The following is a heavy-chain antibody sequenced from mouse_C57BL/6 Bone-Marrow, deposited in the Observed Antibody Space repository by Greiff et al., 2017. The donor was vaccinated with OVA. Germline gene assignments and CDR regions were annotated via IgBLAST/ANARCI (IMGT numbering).Heavy chain of an antibody. CDR1: GYTFTSYW. CDR2: IYPGSGST. J-gene: IGHJ4*01. D-gene: IGHD2-4*01. CDR3: ARRGDYEGDYDYAMDY. Sequence: QVQLKQPGAELVKPGASVKMSCKASGYTFTSYWITWVKQRPGQGLEWIGDIYPGSGSTKYNEKFQSKATLTVDTASSTAYMQLSSLTSEDAAVYDGARRGDYEGDYDYAMDYWGQGTSVTVSS. V-gene: IGHV1-55*01.